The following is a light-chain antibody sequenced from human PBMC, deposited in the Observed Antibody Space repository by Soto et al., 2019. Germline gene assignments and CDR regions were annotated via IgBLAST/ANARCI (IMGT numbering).Light chain of an antibody. CDR3: XQXSNWPPFT. CDR2: DTS. V-gene: IGKV3-11*01. J-gene: IGKJ3*01. Sequence: EIVLTQSPATLSLSPGERATLSCRASQSVSSYLAWYQQKPGQAPRLLIYDTSNRATGIPARFSGSGSGTDFTLTISSLEPEDFAVXYCXQXSNWPPFTFGPGTKVDMK. CDR1: QSVSSY.